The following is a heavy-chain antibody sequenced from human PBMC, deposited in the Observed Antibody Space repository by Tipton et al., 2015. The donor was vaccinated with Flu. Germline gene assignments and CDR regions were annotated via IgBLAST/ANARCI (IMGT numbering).Heavy chain of an antibody. CDR2: IWYDGSNK. CDR1: GFTFSSYA. CDR3: ARGYDILTDGGGYFDY. J-gene: IGHJ4*02. D-gene: IGHD3-9*01. Sequence: SLRLSCAAPGFTFSSYAMHWVRQAPGKGLEWVAVIWYDGSNKYYADSVKGRFTISRDNSKNTLYLQMNSLRAEDTAVYYCARGYDILTDGGGYFDYWGQGTLVTVSS. V-gene: IGHV3-33*01.